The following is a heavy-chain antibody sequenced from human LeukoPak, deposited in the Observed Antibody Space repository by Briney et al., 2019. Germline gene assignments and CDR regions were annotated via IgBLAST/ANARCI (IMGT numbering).Heavy chain of an antibody. Sequence: GGSLRLSCAASGFTFSNYAMSWVRLAPGKGLEWVSSISDSGGSTYYADSVKGRFTISRDNFKNTLYLQMNSLRGEDTAVYYCAKGTGGSCYSGSDSWGQGTLVTVSS. D-gene: IGHD2-15*01. J-gene: IGHJ4*02. CDR1: GFTFSNYA. CDR2: ISDSGGST. CDR3: AKGTGGSCYSGSDS. V-gene: IGHV3-23*01.